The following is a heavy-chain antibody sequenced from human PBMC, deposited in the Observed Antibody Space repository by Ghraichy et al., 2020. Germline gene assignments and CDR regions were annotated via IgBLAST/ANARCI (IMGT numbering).Heavy chain of an antibody. D-gene: IGHD3-10*01. CDR2: ISISSSYP. J-gene: IGHJ6*02. CDR1: GFTFSDYY. Sequence: LSLTCAASGFTFSDYYMSWIRQAPGKGLEWVSYISISSSYPNYADSVKGRFTISRDNAKNSLYLQMNSLRAEDTAVYYCARDSPVDGSGSYYFDYYYYGMDVWGQGTTVTVSS. CDR3: ARDSPVDGSGSYYFDYYYYGMDV. V-gene: IGHV3-11*06.